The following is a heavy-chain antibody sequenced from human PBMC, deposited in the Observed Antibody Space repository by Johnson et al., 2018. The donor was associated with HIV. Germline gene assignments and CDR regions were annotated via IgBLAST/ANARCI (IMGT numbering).Heavy chain of an antibody. D-gene: IGHD6-13*01. CDR1: GFTFSSYA. CDR3: ARDMAIAAAGHDAFDI. V-gene: IGHV3-30-3*01. J-gene: IGHJ3*02. CDR2: VSYSGSNK. Sequence: QVQLMESGGGVVQPGRSLRLSCAASGFTFSSYAMHCVRQTPGKGLEWVAVVSYSGSNKYYADSVKGRFTISRDNSKNTLYMQMTSLRAEDTDGYYCARDMAIAAAGHDAFDIWGQGTMVTVSS.